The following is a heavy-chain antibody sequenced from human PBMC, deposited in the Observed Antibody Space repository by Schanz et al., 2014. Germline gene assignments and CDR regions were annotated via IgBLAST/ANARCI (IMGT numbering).Heavy chain of an antibody. CDR1: GFTFSSYA. CDR3: ARRITGTHHNPYYHGMDV. Sequence: EVQLLESGGGLVQPGGSLRLSCAASGFTFSSYAMSWVRQAPGKGLEWVSAISGSGETTYYADSVKGRFTISRDNSKNALYLQMNSLRGEDAAVYYCARRITGTHHNPYYHGMDVWGQGTTVTVSS. J-gene: IGHJ6*02. V-gene: IGHV3-23*01. CDR2: ISGSGETT. D-gene: IGHD1-20*01.